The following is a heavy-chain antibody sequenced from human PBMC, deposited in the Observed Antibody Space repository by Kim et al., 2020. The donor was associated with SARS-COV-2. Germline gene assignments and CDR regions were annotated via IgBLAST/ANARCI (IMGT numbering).Heavy chain of an antibody. J-gene: IGHJ5*02. V-gene: IGHV1-69*02. Sequence: QGRVTITADKSTSTAYMELSSLRSEDTAVYYCARSRKTYMVRGVIDWFDPWGQGTLVTVSS. CDR3: ARSRKTYMVRGVIDWFDP. D-gene: IGHD3-10*01.